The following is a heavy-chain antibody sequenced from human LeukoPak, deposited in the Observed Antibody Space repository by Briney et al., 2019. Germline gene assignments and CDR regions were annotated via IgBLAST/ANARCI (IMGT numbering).Heavy chain of an antibody. J-gene: IGHJ5*02. CDR2: IYPADSDT. D-gene: IGHD5-24*01. CDR1: GYSFTTYW. V-gene: IGHV5-51*01. CDR3: ARQGDGYINNYFDP. Sequence: GESLKISCKGSGYSFTTYWIGWVRQMPGKGLECMGIIYPADSDTRYSPSFQGQVTISVDKSITTAYLRWSSLKASDTAMYYCARQGDGYINNYFDPWGQGTLVTVSS.